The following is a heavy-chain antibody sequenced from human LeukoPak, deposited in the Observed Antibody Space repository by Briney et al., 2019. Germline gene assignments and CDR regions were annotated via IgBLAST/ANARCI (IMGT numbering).Heavy chain of an antibody. Sequence: SETLSLTCTVSGGSINSYYWSWIRHSPGKGLEWIGYIYYSGSTNYNPSLKSRVTISVDTSKNQFSLKVSSVTAADTAVYYCARHAPGYFDYWGQGTLVTVSS. CDR2: IYYSGST. CDR3: ARHAPGYFDY. V-gene: IGHV4-59*08. J-gene: IGHJ4*02. CDR1: GGSINSYY.